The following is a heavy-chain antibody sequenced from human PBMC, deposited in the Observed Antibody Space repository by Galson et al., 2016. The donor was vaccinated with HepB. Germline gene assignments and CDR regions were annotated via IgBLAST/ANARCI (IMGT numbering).Heavy chain of an antibody. J-gene: IGHJ4*02. V-gene: IGHV1-3*01. Sequence: SVKVSCKASGYSFTKYAMHWVRRAPGQGYEWMGWINEANRDTKYSPKFKGRVTMTSDTFASTAYLQMNSLRPEDTAIYYCVKVGSAIAVTGYFDNWGQGTLVTVSS. CDR1: GYSFTKYA. D-gene: IGHD6-19*01. CDR3: VKVGSAIAVTGYFDN. CDR2: INEANRDT.